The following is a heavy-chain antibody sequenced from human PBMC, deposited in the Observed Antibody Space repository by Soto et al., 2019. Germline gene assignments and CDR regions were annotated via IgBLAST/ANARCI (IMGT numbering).Heavy chain of an antibody. D-gene: IGHD3-3*01. V-gene: IGHV1-46*01. Sequence: ASVKVSCKASGYTFTSYYMRWLRHAPGQGLEWMGIINPSGGSTIYAQKFQGRVTMTEDTSTDTAYMELSNLRSEDTAVYYCATVLRFLEWLFDYWGQGTLVTVSS. CDR1: GYTFTSYY. J-gene: IGHJ4*02. CDR3: ATVLRFLEWLFDY. CDR2: INPSGGST.